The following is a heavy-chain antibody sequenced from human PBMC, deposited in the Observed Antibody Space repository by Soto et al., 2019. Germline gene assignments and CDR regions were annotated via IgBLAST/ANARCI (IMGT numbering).Heavy chain of an antibody. CDR1: GYTCSRYG. Sequence: QGQLVQSGPEVKKPGASVKVSCKASGYTCSRYGISWVRQAPGQGLEWMGWISGYNGDTKYAQKVQGRVTMTIDTSKYAAYMELGRLTSADTAIYYCGKNGRPRYYYYGMDVWGQGTTVTVSS. J-gene: IGHJ6*02. D-gene: IGHD2-8*01. CDR2: ISGYNGDT. V-gene: IGHV1-18*01. CDR3: GKNGRPRYYYYGMDV.